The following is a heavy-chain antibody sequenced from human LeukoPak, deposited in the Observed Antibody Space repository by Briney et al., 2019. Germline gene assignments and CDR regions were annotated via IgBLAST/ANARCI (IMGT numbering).Heavy chain of an antibody. Sequence: GGSLRLSCAASGFTFSSYSMNWVRQAPGKGLEWVSYISSSRSTIYYADSVKGRFTISRDNAKNSLYLQMNSLRAEDTAVYYCARDLRFFKGFDYWGQGTLVTVSS. CDR2: ISSSRSTI. CDR1: GFTFSSYS. CDR3: ARDLRFFKGFDY. V-gene: IGHV3-48*01. J-gene: IGHJ4*02. D-gene: IGHD3-3*01.